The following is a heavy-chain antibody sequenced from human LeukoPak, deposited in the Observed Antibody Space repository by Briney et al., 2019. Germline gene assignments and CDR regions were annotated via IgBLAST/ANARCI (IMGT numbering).Heavy chain of an antibody. V-gene: IGHV1-8*01. CDR2: MNPNSGNT. CDR3: ARRGGITMVRGAINYYYYYYMDV. J-gene: IGHJ6*03. D-gene: IGHD3-10*01. CDR1: GYTFTSYD. Sequence: ASVKVSCTASGYTFTSYDINWVRQATGQGLEWMGWMNPNSGNTGYAQKFQGRVTMTRNTSISTAYMELSSLRSEDTAVYYCARRGGITMVRGAINYYYYYYMDVWGKGTTVTISS.